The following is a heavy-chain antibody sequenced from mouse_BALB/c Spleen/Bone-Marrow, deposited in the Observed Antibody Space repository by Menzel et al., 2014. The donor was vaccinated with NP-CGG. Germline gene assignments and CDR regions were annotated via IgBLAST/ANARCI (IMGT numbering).Heavy chain of an antibody. CDR3: ARVLRPHYYAMDY. D-gene: IGHD1-2*01. CDR1: GFTFSDYY. Sequence: EVMLVESGGGLVKPGGSLKLSCAASGFTFSDYYMYWVRQTPEKRLEWVATISDGGSYTYYPDSVKGRFTISRDSAKNNLYLQMSSLKSEDTAMYYCARVLRPHYYAMDYWGQGTSVTVSS. V-gene: IGHV5-4*02. CDR2: ISDGGSYT. J-gene: IGHJ4*01.